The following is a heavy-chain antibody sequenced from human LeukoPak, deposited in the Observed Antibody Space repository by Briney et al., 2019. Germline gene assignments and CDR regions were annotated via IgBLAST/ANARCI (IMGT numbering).Heavy chain of an antibody. V-gene: IGHV3-7*03. Sequence: GGSLRLSCAASGFSFSSKWMSWVRQTPGKGLEWVANIKQDGSEKYYVDSVKGRFTISRDNAESSLYLQMNSLTVEDTAVYYCAAMEWGGGFDPWGQGTPVTVSS. D-gene: IGHD3-3*01. CDR2: IKQDGSEK. CDR1: GFSFSSKW. J-gene: IGHJ5*02. CDR3: AAMEWGGGFDP.